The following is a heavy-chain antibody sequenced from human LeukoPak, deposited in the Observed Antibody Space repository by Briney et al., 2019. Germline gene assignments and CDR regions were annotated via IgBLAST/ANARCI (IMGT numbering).Heavy chain of an antibody. CDR2: INHSMNT. J-gene: IGHJ6*03. D-gene: IGHD3-10*01. Sequence: SETLSLTCTIDGGSFSGYYRTWIRQSPGKGLEWIGEINHSMNTNYNPSLKSRVTISVDTSENQFSLTVTSVTAADTAVYYCARGGPMVRWVTRWGRADDYSYHYYMDVWGKGTTVIVSS. V-gene: IGHV4-34*01. CDR3: ARGGPMVRWVTRWGRADDYSYHYYMDV. CDR1: GGSFSGYY.